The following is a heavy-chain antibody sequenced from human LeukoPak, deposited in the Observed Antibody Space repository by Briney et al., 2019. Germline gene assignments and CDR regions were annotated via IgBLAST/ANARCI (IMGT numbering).Heavy chain of an antibody. CDR2: ISYDGSNK. D-gene: IGHD2-15*01. CDR3: AKGLGGIDS. Sequence: GGALRLSCAASGCTFSSYGMYGVGQAPGKGVEGVAVISYDGSNKYYEDSVKGGFTISRDNSKNTLYLQMNSLRAEDTAVYYCAKGLGGIDSWGQGTLVTLSP. V-gene: IGHV3-30*18. CDR1: GCTFSSYG. J-gene: IGHJ4*02.